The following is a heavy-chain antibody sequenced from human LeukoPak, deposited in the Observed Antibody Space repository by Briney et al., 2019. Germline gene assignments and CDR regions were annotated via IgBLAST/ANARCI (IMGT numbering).Heavy chain of an antibody. Sequence: GASVKVSCKASGYTFTSYYMHWVRQAPGQGLEWMGRIIPLLGVTNYAQKFQGRVTVTADRSTSTAYMELSRLRSEDTAAYYCARERQWLAYWYFDLWGRGTLVTVSS. CDR1: GYTFTSYY. D-gene: IGHD6-19*01. J-gene: IGHJ2*01. CDR3: ARERQWLAYWYFDL. CDR2: IIPLLGVT. V-gene: IGHV1-46*01.